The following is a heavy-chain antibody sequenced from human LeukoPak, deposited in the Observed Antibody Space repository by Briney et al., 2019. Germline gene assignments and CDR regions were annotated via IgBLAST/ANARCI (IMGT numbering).Heavy chain of an antibody. CDR3: ARATSGSFDY. D-gene: IGHD1-26*01. CDR1: GFTFSSYS. Sequence: GGSLRLSCAASGFTFSSYSMNWVRQAPGKGLEWVSSISSSSSYIYYADSVKVRFTISRDNAKNSLYLQMNSLRAEDTAVYYCARATSGSFDYWGQGTLVTVSS. V-gene: IGHV3-21*01. CDR2: ISSSSSYI. J-gene: IGHJ4*02.